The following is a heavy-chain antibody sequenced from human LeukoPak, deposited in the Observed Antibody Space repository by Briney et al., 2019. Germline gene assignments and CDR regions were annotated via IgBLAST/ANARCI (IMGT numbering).Heavy chain of an antibody. Sequence: SVKVSCKASGGTFSSCAISWVRQAPGQGLEWMGRIIPILGIANYAQKFQGRVTITADKSTSTAYMELSSLRSEDTAVYYCARGEWELQMVLDYWGQGTLVTVSS. CDR1: GGTFSSCA. CDR3: ARGEWELQMVLDY. V-gene: IGHV1-69*04. J-gene: IGHJ4*02. D-gene: IGHD1-26*01. CDR2: IIPILGIA.